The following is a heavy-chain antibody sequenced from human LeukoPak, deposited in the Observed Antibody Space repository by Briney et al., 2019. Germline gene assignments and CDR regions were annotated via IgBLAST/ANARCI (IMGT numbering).Heavy chain of an antibody. J-gene: IGHJ6*02. CDR3: ARDWFTIFGVVIMGPDFYYYYGMDV. V-gene: IGHV1-2*02. D-gene: IGHD3-3*01. CDR1: GYTFTGYY. CDR2: INPNSGGT. Sequence: GASVKVSCKASGYTFTGYYMHWVRQAPGQGLEWMGWINPNSGGTNYAQKLQGRVTMTTDTSTSTAYMELRSLRSDDTAVYYCARDWFTIFGVVIMGPDFYYYYGMDVWGQGTTVTVSS.